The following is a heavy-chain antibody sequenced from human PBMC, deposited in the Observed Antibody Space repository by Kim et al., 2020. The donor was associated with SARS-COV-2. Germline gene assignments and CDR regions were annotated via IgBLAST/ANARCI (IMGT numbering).Heavy chain of an antibody. CDR1: GYTLTELS. CDR3: ATAPPIAVAGSYYYYSGM. V-gene: IGHV1-24*01. J-gene: IGHJ6*01. Sequence: ASVKVSCKVSGYTLTELSMHWVRQAPGKGLEWMGGFDPEDGETIYAQKFQGRFTITEDTSTDTAYMELSSLRSEDTAVYYCATAPPIAVAGSYYYYSGM. D-gene: IGHD6-19*01. CDR2: FDPEDGET.